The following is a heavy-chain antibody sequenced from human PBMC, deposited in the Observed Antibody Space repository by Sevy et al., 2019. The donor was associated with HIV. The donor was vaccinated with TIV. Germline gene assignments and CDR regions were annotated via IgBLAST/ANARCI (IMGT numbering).Heavy chain of an antibody. CDR2: MNPNSGNT. Sequence: ASVKVSCKASGYTFTSYDINWVRQATGQGLEWMGWMNPNSGNTGYAQKFQGRVTMTRNTSISTAYMELSSLRSEDTAVYYCASVHLSYSSSWYYYYYGMDVWGQGTTVTVSS. CDR3: ASVHLSYSSSWYYYYYGMDV. CDR1: GYTFTSYD. J-gene: IGHJ6*02. V-gene: IGHV1-8*01. D-gene: IGHD6-13*01.